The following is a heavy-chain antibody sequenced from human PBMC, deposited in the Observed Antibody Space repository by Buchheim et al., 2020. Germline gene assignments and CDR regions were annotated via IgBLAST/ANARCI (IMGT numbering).Heavy chain of an antibody. CDR3: ARNNGNYRLDD. Sequence: QVQLVESGGGVVQPGMSLRLSCAASGFTFNRYGMHWVRQAPGKGLEWVAIIWYDGSNKYYADSVKGRFTISRDQSTNTVALPMNSLRAEDTAVYYCARNNGNYRLDDWGQGTL. CDR1: GFTFNRYG. CDR2: IWYDGSNK. J-gene: IGHJ4*02. V-gene: IGHV3-33*01. D-gene: IGHD1-26*01.